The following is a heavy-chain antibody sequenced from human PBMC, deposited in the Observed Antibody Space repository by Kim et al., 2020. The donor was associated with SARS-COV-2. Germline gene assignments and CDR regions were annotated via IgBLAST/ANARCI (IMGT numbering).Heavy chain of an antibody. CDR2: IYHSGST. CDR3: AREPPRPGGGYGMDV. J-gene: IGHJ6*02. Sequence: SETLSLTCAVSGGSISSSNWWSWVRQPPGKGLEWIGEIYHSGSTNYNPSLKSRVTISVDKSKNQFSLKLSSVTAADTAVYYCAREPPRPGGGYGMDVWGQGTTVTVSS. D-gene: IGHD2-15*01. CDR1: GGSISSSNW. V-gene: IGHV4-4*02.